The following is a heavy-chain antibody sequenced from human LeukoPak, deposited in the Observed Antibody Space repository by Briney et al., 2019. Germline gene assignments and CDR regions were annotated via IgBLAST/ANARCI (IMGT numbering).Heavy chain of an antibody. CDR3: AHSSTMVRGVIAFDI. V-gene: IGHV2-5*02. CDR1: GFSLSTTGEG. CDR2: IYWDDDR. D-gene: IGHD3-10*01. J-gene: IGHJ3*02. Sequence: SGPTLVEPTQTLTLTCTFSGFSLSTTGEGVGWIRQPPGKALEWLALIYWDDDRRYSPSLKSRLTITKDTSKNQVVLTMTNMDPVDTATYYCAHSSTMVRGVIAFDIWGQGTMVTVSS.